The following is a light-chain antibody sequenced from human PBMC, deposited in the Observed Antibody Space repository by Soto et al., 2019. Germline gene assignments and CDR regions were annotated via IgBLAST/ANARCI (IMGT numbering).Light chain of an antibody. CDR2: EVT. CDR1: SSDIGGYSY. CDR3: ISYASISTWV. V-gene: IGLV2-14*01. J-gene: IGLJ3*02. Sequence: QSALTQPASVSGSPGQSITISCTGTSSDIGGYSYVSWYQQHPGKAPKLLIYEVTNRPSGVSSRFSGSRSGNTASLTISGLQPADEADYYCISYASISTWVFGGGTKLTVL.